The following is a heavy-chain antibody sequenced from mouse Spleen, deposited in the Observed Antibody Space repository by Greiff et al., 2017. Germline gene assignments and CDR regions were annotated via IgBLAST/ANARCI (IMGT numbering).Heavy chain of an antibody. Sequence: QVQLQQSGAELVKPGASVKISCKASGYAFSSYWMNWVKQRPGKGLEWIGQIYPGDGDTNYNGKFKGKATLTADKSSSTAYMQLSSLTSEDSAVYFCARKGYGSSYVGAMDYWGQGTSVTVSS. CDR3: ARKGYGSSYVGAMDY. CDR1: GYAFSSYW. V-gene: IGHV1-80*01. J-gene: IGHJ4*01. CDR2: IYPGDGDT. D-gene: IGHD1-1*01.